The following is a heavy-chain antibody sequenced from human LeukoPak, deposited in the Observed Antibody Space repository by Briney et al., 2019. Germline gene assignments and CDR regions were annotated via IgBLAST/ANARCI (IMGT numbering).Heavy chain of an antibody. Sequence: GASVKVSCKASGGTFSSYAISWVRQAPGQGLEWMGRIIPILGIANYAQKFQGRVTITADKSTSTAYMELSSLRSEDTAVYYCARGGYGGQSDYWGQGTLVTVSS. D-gene: IGHD3-16*01. V-gene: IGHV1-69*04. CDR1: GGTFSSYA. CDR2: IIPILGIA. J-gene: IGHJ4*02. CDR3: ARGGYGGQSDY.